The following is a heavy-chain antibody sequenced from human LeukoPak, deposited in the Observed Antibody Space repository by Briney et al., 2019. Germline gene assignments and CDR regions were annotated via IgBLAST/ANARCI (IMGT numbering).Heavy chain of an antibody. CDR2: ISGGGGST. D-gene: IGHD3-10*01. J-gene: IGHJ4*02. CDR3: ANGSGQEVRIYAY. CDR1: GFTFSNYA. Sequence: GGSLRLSCAASGFTFSNYAMSWVRQAPGKGLEWVSAISGGGGSTYYADSVKGRFTISRDNSKNTLYLQMNSLRAADTAVYYCANGSGQEVRIYAYWGKGPLVTVPS. V-gene: IGHV3-23*01.